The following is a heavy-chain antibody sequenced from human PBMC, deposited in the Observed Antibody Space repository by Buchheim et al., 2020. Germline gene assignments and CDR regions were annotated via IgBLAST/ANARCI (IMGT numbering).Heavy chain of an antibody. V-gene: IGHV1-46*01. D-gene: IGHD3-9*01. Sequence: QVQLVQSGAEVKKPGASVRISCKASGYTFPNYYIHWVRQAPGQGLEWMGLVHSSAGTTSYAQRFQGRVTMTRDTSTNTVHMELTGLRSDDTAVYYCARGGAVTDYYYYGMDVWGQGTT. CDR1: GYTFPNYY. CDR3: ARGGAVTDYYYYGMDV. CDR2: VHSSAGTT. J-gene: IGHJ6*02.